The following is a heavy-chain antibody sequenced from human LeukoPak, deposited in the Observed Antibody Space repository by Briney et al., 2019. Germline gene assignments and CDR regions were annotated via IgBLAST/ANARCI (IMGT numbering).Heavy chain of an antibody. CDR2: INHSGST. D-gene: IGHD3-3*01. V-gene: IGHV4-34*01. CDR3: ARCIYDFWSGSGHMDV. CDR1: GGSFSGYY. J-gene: IGHJ6*03. Sequence: SETLSLTCAVYGGSFSGYYWSWIRQPPGKGLEWIGEINHSGSTNYNPSLKSRVTISVDTSKNQFSLKLSSVTAADTAVYYCARCIYDFWSGSGHMDVWGKGTTVTVSS.